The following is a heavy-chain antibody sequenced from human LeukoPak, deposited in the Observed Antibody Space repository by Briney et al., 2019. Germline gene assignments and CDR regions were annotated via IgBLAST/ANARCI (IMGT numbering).Heavy chain of an antibody. V-gene: IGHV4-61*01. CDR2: IYYSGST. Sequence: SETLSLTCTVSGGSVSSGSYYWSWIRQPPGKGLAWIGYIYYSGSTNYNPSLKSRVTISVDTSKNQFSLKLSSVTAADTAVYYCARGTYSSGYYYRSWYFDLWGRGTLVTVSS. CDR1: GGSVSSGSYY. D-gene: IGHD3-22*01. J-gene: IGHJ2*01. CDR3: ARGTYSSGYYYRSWYFDL.